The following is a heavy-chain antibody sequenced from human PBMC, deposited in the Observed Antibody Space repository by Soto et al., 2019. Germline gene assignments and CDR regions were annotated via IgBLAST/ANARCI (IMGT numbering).Heavy chain of an antibody. V-gene: IGHV3-48*01. J-gene: IGHJ4*02. CDR1: GFSFSNHN. CDR3: ARSGNYRLDC. D-gene: IGHD1-26*01. CDR2: ISTSGSSI. Sequence: EVQLVESGGGLVQPGGSLRVSCAASGFSFSNHNMNWVRQAPGKGLEWISYISTSGSSIYYADSVKGRFTISRDNAKNSLYLQMNSLRAEDTAVYYCARSGNYRLDCWGEGTLVTVSS.